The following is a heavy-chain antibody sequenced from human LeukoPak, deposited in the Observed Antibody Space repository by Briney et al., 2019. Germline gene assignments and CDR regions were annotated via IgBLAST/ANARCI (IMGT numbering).Heavy chain of an antibody. D-gene: IGHD3-10*01. CDR1: GYSISSGYY. V-gene: IGHV4-61*01. J-gene: IGHJ4*02. Sequence: SETLSLTCTVSGYSISSGYYWSWIRQPPGKGLEWIGYIYYSGSTNYNASLKSRVTISIDTSRNQFSLNLNSVTAADTAVYYCARSPYNYGSGSRFDYWGQGTLVTVSS. CDR2: IYYSGST. CDR3: ARSPYNYGSGSRFDY.